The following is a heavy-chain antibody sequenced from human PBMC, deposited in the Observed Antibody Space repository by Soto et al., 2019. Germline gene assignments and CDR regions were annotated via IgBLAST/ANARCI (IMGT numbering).Heavy chain of an antibody. D-gene: IGHD5-18*01. V-gene: IGHV3-48*01. J-gene: IGHJ4*02. CDR3: AKELGYNYGYGNDY. Sequence: PGGSLRLSCAASGFTFSSYSMNWVRQAPGKGLEWVSYISSSSSTTYYADSVKGRFTISRDNSKNTLYLQMNSLRAEDTAVYFCAKELGYNYGYGNDYWGQGTRVTVSS. CDR2: ISSSSSTT. CDR1: GFTFSSYS.